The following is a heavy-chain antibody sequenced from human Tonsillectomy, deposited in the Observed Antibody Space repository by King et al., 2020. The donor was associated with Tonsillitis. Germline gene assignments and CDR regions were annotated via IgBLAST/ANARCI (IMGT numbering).Heavy chain of an antibody. CDR3: ARPLDYYDSSGNTYLAFDI. Sequence: QLQESGPGLVKPSETLSLTCTVSGGSIISSSYYWGWIRQPPGKGLEWIGNFYYTGSTYYNPSLNSRVTISLDTSKNQFSLKLNSVTAADTAVYYCARPLDYYDSSGNTYLAFDIWGLGTMVTVSS. J-gene: IGHJ3*02. D-gene: IGHD3-22*01. CDR2: FYYTGST. CDR1: GGSIISSSYY. V-gene: IGHV4-39*01.